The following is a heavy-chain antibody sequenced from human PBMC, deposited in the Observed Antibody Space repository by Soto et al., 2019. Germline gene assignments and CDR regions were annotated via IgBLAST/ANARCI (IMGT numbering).Heavy chain of an antibody. J-gene: IGHJ6*02. Sequence: GESLKISCQGSGYSFTTHWIPWVPQTPGKCLEWMRRIDASNSYIHYSPSFQGHVTISVDRSISTSYLQWSRLAASDNAIYYCARRLSRPKEEYNAYYFYGLDVWGRGTKVTVSS. D-gene: IGHD1-1*01. CDR2: IDASNSYI. V-gene: IGHV5-10-1*01. CDR1: GYSFTTHW. CDR3: ARRLSRPKEEYNAYYFYGLDV.